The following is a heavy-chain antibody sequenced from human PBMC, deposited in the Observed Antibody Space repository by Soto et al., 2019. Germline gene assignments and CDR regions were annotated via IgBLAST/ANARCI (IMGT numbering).Heavy chain of an antibody. CDR1: GFTFGSSL. CDR2: IKQDGSET. J-gene: IGHJ6*02. CDR3: VMNEITLDV. V-gene: IGHV3-7*01. D-gene: IGHD1-20*01. Sequence: PGGSLRLSCAASGFTFGSSLMTWVRQAPGKGLEWVYMIKQDGSETYYVDSVKGRFSISRDNHKNSLFLQMNSLRVDDTGVYYCVMNEITLDVRGQGTPVTVSS.